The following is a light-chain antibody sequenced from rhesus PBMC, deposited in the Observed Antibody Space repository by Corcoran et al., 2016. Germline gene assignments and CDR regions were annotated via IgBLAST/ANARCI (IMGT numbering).Light chain of an antibody. Sequence: DIQMPQSPSSLSASVGDRVPITCRASQGISTYLTCYQQKPGKPPKRLIYAESSLESGVPSRFSGSGYGTDVTLTISSLQPEDFATYYGLQYNSNPYSFGQGTKVEIK. CDR3: LQYNSNPYS. J-gene: IGKJ2*01. V-gene: IGKV1-43*01. CDR2: AES. CDR1: QGISTY.